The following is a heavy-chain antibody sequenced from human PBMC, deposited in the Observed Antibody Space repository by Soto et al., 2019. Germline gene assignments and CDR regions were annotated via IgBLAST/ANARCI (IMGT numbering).Heavy chain of an antibody. V-gene: IGHV4-59*08. Sequence: SETLSLTCTVSGGSLSSYYWSWIRQPPGKGLEWIGYIYYSGSINYNPSLKSRVTISVDTSKNQFSLKLSSVTAADTAVYYCARHYGDYDLDAFDIWGQGTMVTVSS. CDR3: ARHYGDYDLDAFDI. D-gene: IGHD4-17*01. J-gene: IGHJ3*02. CDR1: GGSLSSYY. CDR2: IYYSGSI.